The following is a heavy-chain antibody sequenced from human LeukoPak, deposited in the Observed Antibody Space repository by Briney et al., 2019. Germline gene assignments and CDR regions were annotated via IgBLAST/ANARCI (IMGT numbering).Heavy chain of an antibody. CDR1: GFTFSSYS. CDR3: ARDSQQLVDY. Sequence: PGGSLRLSCTASGFTFSSYSMNWVRQAPGKGLEWVSSISSSSSYIYYADSVKGRFTISRDNAKNSLYLQMNSLRAEDTAVYYCARDSQQLVDYWGQGTLVTVSS. CDR2: ISSSSSYI. V-gene: IGHV3-21*01. J-gene: IGHJ4*02. D-gene: IGHD6-13*01.